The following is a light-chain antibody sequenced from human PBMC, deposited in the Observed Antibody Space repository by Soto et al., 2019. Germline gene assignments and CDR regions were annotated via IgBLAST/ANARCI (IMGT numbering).Light chain of an antibody. V-gene: IGLV1-47*02. Sequence: QSVLTQEPSASGTSGQGVTISCSGSDSNIGSNSVYLYQHLPKTAPKLLIYYNNQRPSGVPDRFSGSRSGTSASLAISGIRSEDEADYYCAAWDDSLRACVFGTGTKVTVL. J-gene: IGLJ1*01. CDR3: AAWDDSLRACV. CDR1: DSNIGSNS. CDR2: YNN.